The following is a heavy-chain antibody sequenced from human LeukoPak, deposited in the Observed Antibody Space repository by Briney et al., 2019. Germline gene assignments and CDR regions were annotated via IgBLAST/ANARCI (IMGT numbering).Heavy chain of an antibody. D-gene: IGHD2/OR15-2a*01. CDR2: INPDSGDT. Sequence: ASVKVSCKASGYIFTGYYLHWVRQAPGQGLESMGWINPDSGDTNFAQKFQGRVSMTRDTSISTAYMELSRLRSDDTAVYYCARVSTDYYYYMDVWGKGTTVTVSS. CDR3: ARVSTDYYYYMDV. J-gene: IGHJ6*03. CDR1: GYIFTGYY. V-gene: IGHV1-2*02.